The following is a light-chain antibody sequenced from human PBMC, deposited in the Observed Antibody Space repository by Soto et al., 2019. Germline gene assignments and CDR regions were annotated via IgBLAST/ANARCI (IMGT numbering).Light chain of an antibody. J-gene: IGLJ3*02. CDR2: DVN. V-gene: IGLV2-11*01. Sequence: QSALTQPRSVSGSPGQSVTISCTGTSGDIGAYNYVSWYQQHPGKAPKLMIYDVNQRSSGVPDRFSGSKFGNTATLIISGLQAEDEADYCCCSYVGNYAWVFGGGTKVTVL. CDR3: CSYVGNYAWV. CDR1: SGDIGAYNY.